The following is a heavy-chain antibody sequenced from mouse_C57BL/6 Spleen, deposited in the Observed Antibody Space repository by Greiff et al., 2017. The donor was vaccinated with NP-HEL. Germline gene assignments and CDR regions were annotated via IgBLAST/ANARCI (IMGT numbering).Heavy chain of an antibody. CDR2: IDPSDSYT. CDR1: GYTFTSYW. CDR3: ARFFTTVVARAMDY. Sequence: QVQLQQPGAELVKPGASVKLSCKASGYTFTSYWMQWVKQRPGQGLEWIGEIDPSDSYTNYNQKFTGKATLTVDTSSSTAYMQLSRLTSEDSAVYYCARFFTTVVARAMDYWGQGTSVTVSS. D-gene: IGHD1-1*01. V-gene: IGHV1-50*01. J-gene: IGHJ4*01.